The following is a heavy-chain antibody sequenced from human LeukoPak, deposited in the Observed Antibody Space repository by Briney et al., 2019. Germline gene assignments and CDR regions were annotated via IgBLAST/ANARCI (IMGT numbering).Heavy chain of an antibody. J-gene: IGHJ5*02. Sequence: PSETLSLTCTVSGGSIRSYYWSWIRQPPGKGLEWIGDIYTSGSTNYNPSLKSRVTISVDTSKNQFSLKPNSVTAADTAVYYCARFYGSSASYDPWGQGTLVTVSS. CDR1: GGSIRSYY. V-gene: IGHV4-4*09. CDR3: ARFYGSSASYDP. D-gene: IGHD6-6*01. CDR2: IYTSGST.